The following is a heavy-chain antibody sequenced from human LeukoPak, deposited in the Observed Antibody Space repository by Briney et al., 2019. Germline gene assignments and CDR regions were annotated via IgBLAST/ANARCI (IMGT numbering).Heavy chain of an antibody. V-gene: IGHV5-51*01. CDR3: ARKYSSAWPN. J-gene: IGHJ4*02. D-gene: IGHD6-19*01. CDR2: IYPGDADT. CDR1: GYTFSRFW. Sequence: PGESLKISCKGSGYTFSRFWIAWVRQMPGKGLEWMGIIYPGDADTRYSTSFQGQVTISADKSINTAYLQWSSLKASDTAMYYCARKYSSAWPNWGRGTLVTVSS.